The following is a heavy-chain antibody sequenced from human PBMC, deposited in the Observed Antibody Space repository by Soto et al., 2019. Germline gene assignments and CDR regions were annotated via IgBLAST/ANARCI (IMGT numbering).Heavy chain of an antibody. CDR1: GGSLSSHY. D-gene: IGHD3-3*02. Sequence: QVQLQESGPGLVKPSETLSLTCTVSGGSLSSHYWSWIRQSPGKGLEWIGYIYFTGYTNYNPSLKNRVTSSVDTSKSQFSLSLNSVTAADTAVYYCATLAMTSPKVFDYWGQGTLVSVSS. CDR3: ATLAMTSPKVFDY. CDR2: IYFTGYT. J-gene: IGHJ4*02. V-gene: IGHV4-59*11.